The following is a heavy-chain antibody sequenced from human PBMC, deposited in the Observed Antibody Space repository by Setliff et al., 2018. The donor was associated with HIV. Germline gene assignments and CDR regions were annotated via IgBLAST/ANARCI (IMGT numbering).Heavy chain of an antibody. CDR1: GGTFSSYP. D-gene: IGHD3-10*01. CDR3: ARGADGDFHYYMDV. J-gene: IGHJ6*03. CDR2: IIPMFGTA. V-gene: IGHV1-69*13. Sequence: VKVSCKASGGTFSSYPITWVRQAPGQGLEWMGGIIPMFGTANYAQKFQGRVTITADASTKAAYMELSGLRSEDTAVYYCARGADGDFHYYMDVWGKGTTVTVSS.